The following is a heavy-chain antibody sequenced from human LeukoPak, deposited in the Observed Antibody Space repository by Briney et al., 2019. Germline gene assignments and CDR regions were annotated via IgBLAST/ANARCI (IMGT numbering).Heavy chain of an antibody. CDR1: GGSFSRYF. J-gene: IGHJ6*03. Sequence: SETLSLTCTVSGGSFSRYFWTWIRQTPGKGLEWIGYIDHSGSTNYSPSLQSRVTISIDTSKNQFSLKLNSVTAADTAAYYCAREYFSANYFFYYMDVWGTGTTVTVSS. CDR3: AREYFSANYFFYYMDV. V-gene: IGHV4-59*01. CDR2: IDHSGST. D-gene: IGHD3-3*01.